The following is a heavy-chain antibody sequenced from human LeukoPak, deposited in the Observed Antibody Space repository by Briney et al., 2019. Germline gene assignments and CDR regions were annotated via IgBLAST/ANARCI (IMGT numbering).Heavy chain of an antibody. V-gene: IGHV4-34*01. D-gene: IGHD3-10*01. CDR1: GGSFSGYY. CDR3: ARGLGTPPTPYYGSGIDY. J-gene: IGHJ4*02. CDR2: INHSGST. Sequence: PSETLSLTCAVYGGSFSGYYWSWIRQPPGKGLEWIGEINHSGSTNYNPSLKSRVTISVDTSKNQFSLKLSSVTAADTAVYYCARGLGTPPTPYYGSGIDYWGQGTPVTVSS.